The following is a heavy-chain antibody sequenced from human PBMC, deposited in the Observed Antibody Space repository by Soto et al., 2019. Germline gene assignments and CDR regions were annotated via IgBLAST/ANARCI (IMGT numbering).Heavy chain of an antibody. Sequence: EVQLLESGGGLVHPGESLRLSCAASGFTFSDYAMSWVRQAPGKGLEWVSAISGSGGTTYYADSVKGRFTISRDNSKNTMYRQVNSLRAEDTAIYYCAQVMNSGWYLAYWGQGTLVTVSS. CDR1: GFTFSDYA. V-gene: IGHV3-23*01. D-gene: IGHD6-19*01. CDR3: AQVMNSGWYLAY. J-gene: IGHJ4*02. CDR2: ISGSGGTT.